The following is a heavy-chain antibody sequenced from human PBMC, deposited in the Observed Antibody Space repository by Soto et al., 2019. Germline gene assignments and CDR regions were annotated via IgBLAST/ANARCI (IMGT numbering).Heavy chain of an antibody. Sequence: ESGGGLVQPGRSLRLSCAASGFTFDDYAMHWVRQAPGKGLEWVSGISWNSGSIGYADSVKGRFTISRDNAKNSLYLQMNSLRAEDTALYYCAKDSGAVARNWFDPGGQVPLVTVSS. CDR3: AKDSGAVARNWFDP. D-gene: IGHD6-19*01. J-gene: IGHJ5*02. V-gene: IGHV3-9*01. CDR1: GFTFDDYA. CDR2: ISWNSGSI.